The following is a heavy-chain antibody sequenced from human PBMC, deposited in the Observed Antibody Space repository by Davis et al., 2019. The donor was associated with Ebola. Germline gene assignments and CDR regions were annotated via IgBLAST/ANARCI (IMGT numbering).Heavy chain of an antibody. CDR2: IWYDGSNK. V-gene: IGHV3-33*01. J-gene: IGHJ4*02. CDR1: GFTFSSYG. CDR3: ARHGQQLGVDY. D-gene: IGHD6-13*01. Sequence: PGGSLRLSCAASGFTFSSYGMHWVRQAPGKGLEWVAVIWYDGSNKYYADSVKGRFTISRDNSKNTLYLQMNSLRAEDTAVYYCARHGQQLGVDYWGQGTLVTVSS.